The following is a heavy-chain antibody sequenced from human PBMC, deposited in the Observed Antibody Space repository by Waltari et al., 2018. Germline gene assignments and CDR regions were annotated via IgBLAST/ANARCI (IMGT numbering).Heavy chain of an antibody. D-gene: IGHD3-3*01. CDR3: AREIFGVVPYYGMDV. Sequence: QVQLQESGPGLVKPSETLSLTCTVSGGSISSYYWSWIRQPPGKGLEWIGYIYYSGSTNYNPSRKSRVTRSVDTSKNQFSLKLSSVTAADTAVYYCAREIFGVVPYYGMDVWGQGTTVTVSS. CDR2: IYYSGST. V-gene: IGHV4-59*01. J-gene: IGHJ6*02. CDR1: GGSISSYY.